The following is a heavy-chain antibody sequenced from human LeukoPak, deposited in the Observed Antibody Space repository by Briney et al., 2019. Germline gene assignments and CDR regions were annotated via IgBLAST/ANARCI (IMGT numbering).Heavy chain of an antibody. Sequence: ASVKVSCKASGYTFTSYYMHWVRQAPGQGLGWMGIINPSGSSTSYAQKFQGRVTMTRDTSTSTVYMELSSLRSEDTAVYYCARGSLVVVAATRFDYWGQGTLVTVSS. V-gene: IGHV1-46*01. CDR1: GYTFTSYY. CDR2: INPSGSST. CDR3: ARGSLVVVAATRFDY. J-gene: IGHJ4*02. D-gene: IGHD2-15*01.